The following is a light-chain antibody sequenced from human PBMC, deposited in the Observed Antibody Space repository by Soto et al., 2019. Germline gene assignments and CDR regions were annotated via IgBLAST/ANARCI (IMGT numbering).Light chain of an antibody. CDR3: QQYSSWPPWT. Sequence: EMLLTQSPGTLSLSPGQRATLSCRTRETVSEDQLAWYQQKPGQAPRLVIFAVSIRAPGIPDRFSGTGSGTEFTLTISNLQSEDFAVYYCQQYSSWPPWTFGQGTKVDI. V-gene: IGKV3D-15*03. J-gene: IGKJ1*01. CDR1: ETVSED. CDR2: AVS.